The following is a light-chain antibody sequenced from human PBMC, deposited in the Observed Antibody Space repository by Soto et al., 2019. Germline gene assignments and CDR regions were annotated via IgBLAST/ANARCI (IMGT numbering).Light chain of an antibody. Sequence: SALTQPPSVSGAPGQRVTISCTGSSSNIGAGYDVHWYQQLPGTAPKLLIYANSNRPSGVPDRFSGSRSAASASLAITGLQAEDEADYFCQSYDSSLSGSVFGGGTKVTVL. CDR1: SSNIGAGYD. CDR2: ANS. CDR3: QSYDSSLSGSV. V-gene: IGLV1-40*01. J-gene: IGLJ2*01.